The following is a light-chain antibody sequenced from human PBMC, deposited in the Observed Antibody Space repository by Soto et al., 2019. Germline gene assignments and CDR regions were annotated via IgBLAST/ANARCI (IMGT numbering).Light chain of an antibody. CDR3: QHYNSYSEA. V-gene: IGKV1-5*01. Sequence: DIQMTHSPSTLSASVGCRFNITCRASQSISSYLNWYQKKPGKAPKLLIYAASSLQSGVPSRLSGSGYGTELTITISSMQNDDFETYYCQHYNSYSEAFGHGTKVDIK. CDR1: QSISSY. CDR2: AAS. J-gene: IGKJ1*01.